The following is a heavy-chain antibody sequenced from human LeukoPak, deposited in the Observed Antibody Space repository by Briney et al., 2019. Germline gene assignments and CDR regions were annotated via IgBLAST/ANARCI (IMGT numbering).Heavy chain of an antibody. CDR2: TSYDETNK. Sequence: GGSLRLSCAASGFPFSSYALHWVRQAPGKGLEWVAVTSYDETNKYYADSVKGRFTISRDNSKNTLSLQMNSLRPEDTALYYCARDQGFCVSTSCSSGFYYYMDVWGKGTTVTVSS. CDR3: ARDQGFCVSTSCSSGFYYYMDV. CDR1: GFPFSSYA. V-gene: IGHV3-30*01. J-gene: IGHJ6*03. D-gene: IGHD2-2*01.